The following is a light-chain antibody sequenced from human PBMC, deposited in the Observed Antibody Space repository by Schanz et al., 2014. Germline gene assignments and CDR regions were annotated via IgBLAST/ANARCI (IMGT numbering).Light chain of an antibody. CDR2: DVS. CDR1: SSDVGAYTY. CDR3: SSYATTNTLV. Sequence: QSVLTQPRSVSGSPGQSVTISCTGTSSDVGAYTYVSWYQQPPGKAPKLMIYDVSNRPSGVSNRFSGSKSGNTASLTISGLQAEDEADYYCSSYATTNTLVFGGGTKLTVL. J-gene: IGLJ2*01. V-gene: IGLV2-11*01.